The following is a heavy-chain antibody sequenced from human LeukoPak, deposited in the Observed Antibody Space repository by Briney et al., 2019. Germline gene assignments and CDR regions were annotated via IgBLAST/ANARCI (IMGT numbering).Heavy chain of an antibody. Sequence: GGSLRLSCAASGFTFSSYGMHWVRQAPGKGLEWVAFIRYDGSNKYYADSVKGRFTISRDNSKNTLYLQMNSLRAEDTAVYYCAKDRDFWSGPFFDYWGQETLVTVSS. CDR3: AKDRDFWSGPFFDY. CDR2: IRYDGSNK. J-gene: IGHJ4*02. D-gene: IGHD3-3*01. CDR1: GFTFSSYG. V-gene: IGHV3-30*02.